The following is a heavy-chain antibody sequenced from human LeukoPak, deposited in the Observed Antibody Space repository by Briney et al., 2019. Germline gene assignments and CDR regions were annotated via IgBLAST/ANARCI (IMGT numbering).Heavy chain of an antibody. D-gene: IGHD6-6*01. CDR1: GFTFSDYY. CDR2: ISRSSSYT. CDR3: SRAPAGLDWFDP. J-gene: IGHJ5*02. Sequence: PGGSLRLSCAASGFTFSDYYMSWTRQAPGKGLEWVSYISRSSSYTNYADSVKGRFTISRDNAKNSLYLQMNSLRAEDTAVYYCSRAPAGLDWFDPWGQGTLLTVSS. V-gene: IGHV3-11*06.